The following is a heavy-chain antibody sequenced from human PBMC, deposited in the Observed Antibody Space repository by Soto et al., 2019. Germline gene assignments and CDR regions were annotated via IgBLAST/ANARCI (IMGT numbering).Heavy chain of an antibody. V-gene: IGHV1-24*01. CDR1: GYTLTELS. J-gene: IGHJ4*02. CDR2: FDPEDGET. CDR3: ATARATHCSSTSCSMYYFDY. Sequence: ASVKVSCKVSGYTLTELSMHWVRQAPGKGLEWMGGFDPEDGETIYAQKFQGRVTMTEDTSTDTAYMELSSLRSEDTAVYYCATARATHCSSTSCSMYYFDYWGQGTLVTVYS. D-gene: IGHD2-2*01.